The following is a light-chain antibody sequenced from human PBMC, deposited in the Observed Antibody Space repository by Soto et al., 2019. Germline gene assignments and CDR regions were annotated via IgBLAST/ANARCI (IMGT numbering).Light chain of an antibody. CDR2: TAS. CDR1: QSIRTY. CDR3: QQTYSTLDS. Sequence: DIQMTQSPSTQSASVGDRVTITCRASQSIRTYLNWYQQRPGKPPKLLMHTASTLQTGVPSRFSGGGSGTDFTLTISSLQPEDFATYYCQQTYSTLDSFGQGTKV. J-gene: IGKJ2*03. V-gene: IGKV1-39*01.